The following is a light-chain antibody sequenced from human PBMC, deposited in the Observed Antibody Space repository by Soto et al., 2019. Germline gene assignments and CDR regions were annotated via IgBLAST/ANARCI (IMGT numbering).Light chain of an antibody. CDR1: AGAVTSDYY. J-gene: IGLJ2*01. V-gene: IGLV7-43*01. CDR3: VLLYGGAWV. Sequence: QAVVTQEPSLTVSPGGTVTLTCALTAGAVTSDYYPNWFQRKPGQALRTLIYRTSNKHSWTPARFSGSLLGGKAALTLSGVQPEDEADYYCVLLYGGAWVFGGGTKLTVL. CDR2: RTS.